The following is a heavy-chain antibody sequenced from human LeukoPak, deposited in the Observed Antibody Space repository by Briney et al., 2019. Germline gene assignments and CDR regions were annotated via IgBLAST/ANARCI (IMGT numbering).Heavy chain of an antibody. Sequence: GRSLRLSCAASGFTFNRYAMIWVRQAPGKGLEWVAYIWYGGSNKYYAHSVKGRFTISRDNSKNTLYLQVNSLRAEDTAVYYCAKDERGYYDSSGYFGAIDYWGQGSLVTVSS. D-gene: IGHD3-22*01. V-gene: IGHV3-33*06. J-gene: IGHJ4*02. CDR1: GFTFNRYA. CDR2: IWYGGSNK. CDR3: AKDERGYYDSSGYFGAIDY.